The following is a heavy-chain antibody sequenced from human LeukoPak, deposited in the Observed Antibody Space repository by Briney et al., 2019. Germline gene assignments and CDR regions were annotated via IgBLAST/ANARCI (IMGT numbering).Heavy chain of an antibody. D-gene: IGHD6-6*01. V-gene: IGHV3-21*01. J-gene: IGHJ3*02. CDR3: ARSRGYSSSSKVGDAFDI. Sequence: GGSLRLSCTVSGFTFSTYFMHWVRQAPGKGLEWVSSISSSSSYIYYADSVKGRFTISRDNAKNSLYLQMNSLRAEDTAVYYCARSRGYSSSSKVGDAFDIWGQGAMVTVSS. CDR1: GFTFSTYF. CDR2: ISSSSSYI.